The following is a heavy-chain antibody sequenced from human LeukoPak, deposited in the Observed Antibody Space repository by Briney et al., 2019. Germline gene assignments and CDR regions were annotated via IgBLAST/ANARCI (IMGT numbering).Heavy chain of an antibody. CDR1: GGSISSYY. CDR2: IYYIGST. Sequence: SETLSLTCTVSGGSISSYYWSWIRQPPGKGLEWIGYIYYIGSTNYNPSLKSRVTISVDTSKNQFSLKLSSVTAADTAVYYCARLRRYCSSTSCYRRQAFDIWGQGTMVTVSS. V-gene: IGHV4-59*08. D-gene: IGHD2-2*01. CDR3: ARLRRYCSSTSCYRRQAFDI. J-gene: IGHJ3*02.